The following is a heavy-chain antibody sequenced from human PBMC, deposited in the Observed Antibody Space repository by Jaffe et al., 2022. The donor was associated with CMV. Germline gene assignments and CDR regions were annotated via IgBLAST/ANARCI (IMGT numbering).Heavy chain of an antibody. CDR2: INGDESGT. V-gene: IGHV3-74*01. Sequence: EVQLAESGGGVVQPGGSLRLSCAASGFTFDRHWMNWVRQVPGKGLVWVSHINGDESGTNYADFVKGRFTISRDNAKNTLYLQMNSLRPEDTAVYYCARRDSVTTLGFDIWGQGTMVTVSS. J-gene: IGHJ3*02. D-gene: IGHD4-17*01. CDR1: GFTFDRHW. CDR3: ARRDSVTTLGFDI.